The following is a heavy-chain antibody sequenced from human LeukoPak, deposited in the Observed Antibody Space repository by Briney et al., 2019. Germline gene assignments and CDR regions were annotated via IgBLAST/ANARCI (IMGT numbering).Heavy chain of an antibody. CDR2: IIVGSGAT. V-gene: IGHV1-58*01. Sequence: SVKVSCKASGFTSTNFAVQWVRQARGQRLEWIGWIIVGSGATKCAQDFQERVTITRDLSTSTLYMELRSLTSEDTAVYYCAADLSNPRMGASYLDSWGQGTLVTVSP. J-gene: IGHJ4*02. CDR1: GFTSTNFA. CDR3: AADLSNPRMGASYLDS. D-gene: IGHD3-16*01.